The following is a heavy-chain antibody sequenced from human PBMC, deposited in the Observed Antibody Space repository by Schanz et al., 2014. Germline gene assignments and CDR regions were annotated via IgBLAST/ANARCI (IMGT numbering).Heavy chain of an antibody. D-gene: IGHD3-3*01. CDR3: ARDKGGYYPFDY. CDR2: IKQDGIEK. Sequence: EGQLLESGGGLVQPGGSLRLSCAASGFTFRGHAMHWVRQAPGQGLEWVANIKQDGIEKYYVDSVKGRFTISRDNAKNSLYLQMNSLTADDTAVYYCARDKGGYYPFDYWGRGTLVTVSS. J-gene: IGHJ4*02. CDR1: GFTFRGHA. V-gene: IGHV3-7*01.